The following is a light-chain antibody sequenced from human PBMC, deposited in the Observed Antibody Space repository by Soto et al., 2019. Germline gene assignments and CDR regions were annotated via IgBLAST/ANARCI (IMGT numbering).Light chain of an antibody. J-gene: IGKJ2*01. CDR1: QSVSSSY. CDR3: LQYGNSPHT. V-gene: IGKV3-20*01. Sequence: EIVLTQSPGTLSLSPGERATLSCRASQSVSSSYLSWYQQKPGQTPRLLIYAASNRATGIPDRFSGSGSGTDFTLTISRLEPEDFAVYYCLQYGNSPHTFGLGTKVDIK. CDR2: AAS.